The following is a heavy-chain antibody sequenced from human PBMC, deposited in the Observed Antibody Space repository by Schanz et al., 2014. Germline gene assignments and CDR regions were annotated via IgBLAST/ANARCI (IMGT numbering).Heavy chain of an antibody. Sequence: LQLVESGGGVVQPGRSLRLSCAASGFTFRSYAMHWVRQAPGKGLEWVSTIASGGSHTFYADSVTGRFTISGDNSKNTLYLQMNSLRAEDTAIYYCAKYRYSVFDFDYWGQGTLVTVSS. J-gene: IGHJ4*02. CDR2: IASGGSHT. V-gene: IGHV3-23*04. D-gene: IGHD3-16*02. CDR3: AKYRYSVFDFDY. CDR1: GFTFRSYA.